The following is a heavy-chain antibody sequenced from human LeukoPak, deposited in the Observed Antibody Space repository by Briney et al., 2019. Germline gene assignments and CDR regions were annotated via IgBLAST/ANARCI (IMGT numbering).Heavy chain of an antibody. CDR2: ISAYNGNT. D-gene: IGHD3-3*01. CDR1: GYTFTSYG. J-gene: IGHJ3*02. Sequence: ASVKVSCKASGYTFTSYGISWVRQAPGQGLEWMGRISAYNGNTNYAQKLQGRVTMTTDTSTSTAYMELRSLRSDDTAVYYCARGRRLYDFWSGYTIMGNAFDIWGQGTMVTVSS. CDR3: ARGRRLYDFWSGYTIMGNAFDI. V-gene: IGHV1-18*01.